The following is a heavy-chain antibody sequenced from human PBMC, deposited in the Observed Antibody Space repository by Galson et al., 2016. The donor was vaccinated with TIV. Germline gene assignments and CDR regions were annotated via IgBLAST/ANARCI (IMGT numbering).Heavy chain of an antibody. V-gene: IGHV3-30*02. D-gene: IGHD2/OR15-2a*01. Sequence: SLRLSCAASGFTFSNSVMHWVRQAPGKGLEWVAFIWFDGTTKKYADAVKGRFTLSGDTSKNTLYLQMNSLRSEDTAMYFCAKGTPSEYYYGLDVWGQGTTVTVSS. CDR2: IWFDGTTK. CDR1: GFTFSNSV. CDR3: AKGTPSEYYYGLDV. J-gene: IGHJ6*02.